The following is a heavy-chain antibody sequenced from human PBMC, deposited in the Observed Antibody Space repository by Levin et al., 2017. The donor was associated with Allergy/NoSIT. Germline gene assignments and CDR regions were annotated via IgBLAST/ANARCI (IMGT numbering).Heavy chain of an antibody. CDR2: IYHSGST. CDR1: GGSISSGGYS. CDR3: ARGRYAYWYFDL. Sequence: SQTLSLPCAVSGGSISSGGYSWSWIRQPPGKGLEWIGYIYHSGSTYYNPSLKSRVTISVDRSKNQFSLKLSSVTAADTAVYYCARGRYAYWYFDLWGRGTLVTVSS. V-gene: IGHV4-30-2*01. D-gene: IGHD3-16*01. J-gene: IGHJ2*01.